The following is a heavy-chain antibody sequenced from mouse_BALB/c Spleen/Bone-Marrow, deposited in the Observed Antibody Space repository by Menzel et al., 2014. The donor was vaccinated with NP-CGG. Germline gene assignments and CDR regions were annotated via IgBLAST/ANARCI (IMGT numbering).Heavy chain of an antibody. D-gene: IGHD1-2*01. J-gene: IGHJ3*01. CDR3: ARPYYGYVGYAY. V-gene: IGHV1S81*02. Sequence: VQRVESGAELVKPGASVKLSCKASGYTFTSSYMYWVKQRPGQGLEWIGEINPSNGGTNFNEKFKSKATLTVDKSSSTAYMQLSSLTFEDSAIYYCARPYYGYVGYAYWGQGTQVTGPA. CDR2: INPSNGGT. CDR1: GYTFTSSY.